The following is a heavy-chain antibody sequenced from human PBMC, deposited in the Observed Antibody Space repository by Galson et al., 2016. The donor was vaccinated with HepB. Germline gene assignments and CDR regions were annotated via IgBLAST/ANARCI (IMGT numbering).Heavy chain of an antibody. V-gene: IGHV3-11*01. CDR2: ISGSGSAI. D-gene: IGHD2-2*01. J-gene: IGHJ6*02. CDR3: ARYCSSSSCVLADYYYYYYGMDV. CDR1: GFTSSAYY. Sequence: SLRLSCAASGFTSSAYYMSWIRQAPGRGLEWISYISGSGSAIYYADSVKGRFAISRDNSKDSLYLQMNSLRAEDTAVYYCARYCSSSSCVLADYYYYYYGMDVWGQGTTVTVSS.